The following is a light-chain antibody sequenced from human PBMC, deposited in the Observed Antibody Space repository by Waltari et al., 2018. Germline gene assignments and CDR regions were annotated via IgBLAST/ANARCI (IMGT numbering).Light chain of an antibody. J-gene: IGKJ4*01. CDR1: QAISSY. CDR2: LAT. V-gene: IGKV1-9*01. CDR3: LHHSSYPLT. Sequence: DIQMTQSPSSLSAYVGDTVTITCRASQAISSYLNWFQQRPGKAPNLLIYLATPLQSGVPSRFSGSGSGTEFTLTISGLQPEDSASYYCLHHSSYPLTFGGGTKVEIK.